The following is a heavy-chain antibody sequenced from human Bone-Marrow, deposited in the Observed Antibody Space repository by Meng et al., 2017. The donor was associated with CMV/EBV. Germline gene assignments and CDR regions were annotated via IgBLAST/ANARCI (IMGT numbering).Heavy chain of an antibody. CDR3: AKEEGYGDYRYNWFGP. J-gene: IGHJ5*02. CDR1: GGSISSGGYY. CDR2: IYDKVST. D-gene: IGHD4-17*01. Sequence: SETLSLTCTVSGGSISSGGYYWSWIRQPPGKGPEWIGHIYDKVSTNHNPPLKSRVTISVDTSKNHFSLNLTSVTAADTAVYYCAKEEGYGDYRYNWFGPWGQGSLVTVSS. V-gene: IGHV4-61*03.